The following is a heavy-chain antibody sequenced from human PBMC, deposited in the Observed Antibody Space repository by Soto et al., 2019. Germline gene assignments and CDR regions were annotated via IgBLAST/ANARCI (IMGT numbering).Heavy chain of an antibody. Sequence: QVQLVQSGAEVKRPGSSVKVSCKASGGTFSTYAISWVRQAPGQGLEWMGGIIPIFGTANYAQKFQGRVTIPADQSTSTAYLELSSLRSEDTAVYYCARDPTRIAVAGTYNWFAPWGQGTLVTVAS. CDR1: GGTFSTYA. V-gene: IGHV1-69*12. CDR3: ARDPTRIAVAGTYNWFAP. J-gene: IGHJ5*02. D-gene: IGHD6-19*01. CDR2: IIPIFGTA.